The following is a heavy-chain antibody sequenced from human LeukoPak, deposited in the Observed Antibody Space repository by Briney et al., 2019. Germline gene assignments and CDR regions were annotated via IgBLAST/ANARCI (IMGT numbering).Heavy chain of an antibody. CDR2: ISAYNGNT. Sequence: ASVKVSCKASGYTFTSYGISWVRQAPGQGLEWMGWISAYNGNTNYAQKLQGRVTMTTDTSTSTAYMELRSLRSDDTAVYCCARDRSRIAVAIGAFDTWGQGTMVTVSS. CDR1: GYTFTSYG. J-gene: IGHJ3*02. CDR3: ARDRSRIAVAIGAFDT. V-gene: IGHV1-18*01. D-gene: IGHD6-19*01.